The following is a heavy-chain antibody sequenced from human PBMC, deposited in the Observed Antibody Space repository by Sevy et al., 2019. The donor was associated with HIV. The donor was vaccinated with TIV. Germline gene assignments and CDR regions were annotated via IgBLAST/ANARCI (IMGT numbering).Heavy chain of an antibody. Sequence: SETLSLTCAVSGYSISSDYYWGWIRQPPGKGLEWIGSIYHSGNTYYNPSLKSRVTILVDTSKNQLSLKLSSVTAADTAVYYCARSRAAAAPFDYWGQGTLVTVSS. J-gene: IGHJ4*02. V-gene: IGHV4-38-2*01. D-gene: IGHD6-13*01. CDR1: GYSISSDYY. CDR3: ARSRAAAAPFDY. CDR2: IYHSGNT.